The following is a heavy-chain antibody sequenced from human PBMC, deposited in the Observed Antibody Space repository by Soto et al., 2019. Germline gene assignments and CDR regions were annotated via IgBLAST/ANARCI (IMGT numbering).Heavy chain of an antibody. D-gene: IGHD3-3*01. V-gene: IGHV4-4*07. Sequence: QVQLHESGPGLVKPSETLSLMCVVTGGSIDNYYWTWIRQPAGKGLEWIGRIHTTGRTSYNPSLKNRVTMALDIFKNHLSLNLTSVTAADTAVYYCARDVDYDFWSGHVSDGLDVWGQGTTVTVSS. CDR2: IHTTGRT. CDR1: GGSIDNYY. J-gene: IGHJ6*02. CDR3: ARDVDYDFWSGHVSDGLDV.